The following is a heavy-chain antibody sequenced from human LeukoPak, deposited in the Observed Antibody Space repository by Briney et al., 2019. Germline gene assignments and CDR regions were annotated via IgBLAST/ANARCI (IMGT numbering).Heavy chain of an antibody. CDR3: GRDPQTYYYDSSGSDFYYYYYMAV. J-gene: IGHJ6*03. Sequence: PGGSLRLSCAASGFTFDDYGMSWVRQAPGKGLEWVSGINWNGGSTGYADSVKGRFTISRDNAKNSLYLQMNSLRAEDTALYYCGRDPQTYYYDSSGSDFYYYYYMAVWGKGTTVTVP. CDR2: INWNGGST. D-gene: IGHD3-22*01. V-gene: IGHV3-20*04. CDR1: GFTFDDYG.